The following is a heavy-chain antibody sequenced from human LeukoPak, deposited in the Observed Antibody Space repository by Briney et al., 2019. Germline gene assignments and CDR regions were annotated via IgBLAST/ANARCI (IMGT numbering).Heavy chain of an antibody. Sequence: PSETLSLTCTVSGGSISSSSYYWGWIRQPPGKGLEWIGSIHESGTTYYTPSLKSRVTISVDTSKNQFSLKLSSVTAADTAVYYCAGRGFWSGYYTGYYYMDVWGKGTTVTVSS. CDR2: IHESGTT. CDR1: GGSISSSSYY. V-gene: IGHV4-39*07. CDR3: AGRGFWSGYYTGYYYMDV. J-gene: IGHJ6*03. D-gene: IGHD3-3*01.